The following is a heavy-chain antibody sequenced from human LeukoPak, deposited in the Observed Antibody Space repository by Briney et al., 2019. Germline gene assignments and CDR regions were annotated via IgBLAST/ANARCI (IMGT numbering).Heavy chain of an antibody. CDR1: GFAFSRLA. CDR3: AKDSPTAVTRGCFDL. V-gene: IGHV3-23*01. D-gene: IGHD4-17*01. Sequence: GGSLRLSCAASGFAFSRLAMGWVRQAPGKGLEWVSVISDSGDITYYADSVKGRFTISRDNSKHTLYLHMNSLRAEDTAVYYCAKDSPTAVTRGCFDLWGRGTLVTVSS. CDR2: ISDSGDIT. J-gene: IGHJ2*01.